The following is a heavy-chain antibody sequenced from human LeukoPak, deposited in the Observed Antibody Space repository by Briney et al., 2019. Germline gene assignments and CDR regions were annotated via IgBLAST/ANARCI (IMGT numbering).Heavy chain of an antibody. V-gene: IGHV4-59*01. D-gene: IGHD3-3*01. CDR3: ARDQTYYDFWSGYYGFDP. Sequence: SETLSLTCTVSGGSISSYYWSWIRQPPGKGLEWIGYIYYRGSTNYNPSLKSRVTISVHTSKNQFSMKLSSVTAADTAVYSFARDQTYYDFWSGYYGFDPWGQGTLVTVSS. CDR1: GGSISSYY. CDR2: IYYRGST. J-gene: IGHJ5*02.